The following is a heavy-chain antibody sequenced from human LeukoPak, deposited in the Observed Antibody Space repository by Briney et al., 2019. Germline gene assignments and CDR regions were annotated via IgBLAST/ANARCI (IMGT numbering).Heavy chain of an antibody. Sequence: GGSLRLSCAASGFTFSSYAMSWVRQAPGKGLEWVSAISGSGGSTYYADSVKGRFTISRDNSKNTLYLQMNSLRAEDTAVYYCAKDNRWYRSPYFYYAMDVWGQGTTVTVSS. D-gene: IGHD6-13*01. CDR3: AKDNRWYRSPYFYYAMDV. J-gene: IGHJ6*02. CDR2: ISGSGGST. V-gene: IGHV3-23*01. CDR1: GFTFSSYA.